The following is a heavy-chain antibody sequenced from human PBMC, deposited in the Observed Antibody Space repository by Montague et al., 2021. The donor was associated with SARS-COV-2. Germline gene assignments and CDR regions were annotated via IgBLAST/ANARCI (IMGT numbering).Heavy chain of an antibody. CDR2: INHSGST. V-gene: IGHV4-34*01. CDR3: ARGKVAVTMIIVVMTGVAHSFDS. Sequence: SETLSLTCAVYGGSFNGYYWRWIRQPPGKGLEWIGDINHSGSTNYNPSLKSRVSISVDTSKNQFSLKLRSVTAADTAIYYCARGKVAVTMIIVVMTGVAHSFDSWGQGTPVTVSS. J-gene: IGHJ4*02. CDR1: GGSFNGYY. D-gene: IGHD3-22*01.